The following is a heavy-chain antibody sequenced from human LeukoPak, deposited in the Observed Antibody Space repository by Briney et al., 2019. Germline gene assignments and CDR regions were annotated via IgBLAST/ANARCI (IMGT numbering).Heavy chain of an antibody. D-gene: IGHD3-10*02. Sequence: GGSMRLSCAASVFTFSSYEMNWVRQAPGKGLEWVSYISSSGSTIYYADSVKGRFTISRDNAKNSLYLQMNSLRAEDTAVYYCAELGITMIGGVWGKGTTVTISS. CDR3: AELGITMIGGV. V-gene: IGHV3-48*03. CDR2: ISSSGSTI. CDR1: VFTFSSYE. J-gene: IGHJ6*04.